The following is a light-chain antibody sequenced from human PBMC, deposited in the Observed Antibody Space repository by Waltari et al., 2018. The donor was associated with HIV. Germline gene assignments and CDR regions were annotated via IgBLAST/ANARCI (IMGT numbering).Light chain of an antibody. Sequence: SYGLTQPPSVSVSPGQTATITCSGDTLPKQYGYWYQQKPGHAPVRVIYKDRERPAGIPERFSCSSSATTATLTISGVQPEDEADYYCQSSDISGNYWVLGGGTKLTVL. CDR1: TLPKQY. CDR3: QSSDISGNYWV. CDR2: KDR. J-gene: IGLJ2*01. V-gene: IGLV3-25*03.